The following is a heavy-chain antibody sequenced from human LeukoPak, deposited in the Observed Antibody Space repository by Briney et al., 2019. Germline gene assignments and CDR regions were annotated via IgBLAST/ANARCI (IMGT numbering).Heavy chain of an antibody. CDR2: IIPIFGTA. CDR3: ARYDFWSGYSGYMDV. J-gene: IGHJ6*03. CDR1: GGTFSSYA. V-gene: IGHV1-69*06. D-gene: IGHD3-3*01. Sequence: SVKVSCKASGGTFSSYAISWVRQAPGQGLEWMGGIIPIFGTANYAQKFQGRVTITADKSTSTAYMELSSLRSEDTAVYYCARYDFWSGYSGYMDVWGKGTTVTVSS.